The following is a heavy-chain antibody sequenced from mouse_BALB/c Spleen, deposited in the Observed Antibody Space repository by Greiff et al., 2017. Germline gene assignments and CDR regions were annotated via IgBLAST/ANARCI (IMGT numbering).Heavy chain of an antibody. V-gene: IGHV1-87*01. CDR2: IYPGDGDT. D-gene: IGHD1-1*01. J-gene: IGHJ3*01. CDR1: GYTFTSYW. Sequence: VQLQQSGAELARPGASVKLSCKASGYTFTSYWMQWVKQRPGQGLEWIGAIYPGDGDTRYTQKFKGKATLTADKSSSTAYMQLSSLASEDSAVYYCARDLLLRYEGFAYWGQGTLVTVSA. CDR3: ARDLLLRYEGFAY.